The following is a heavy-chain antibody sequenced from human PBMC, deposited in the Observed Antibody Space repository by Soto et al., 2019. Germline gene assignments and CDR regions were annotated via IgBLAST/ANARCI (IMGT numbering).Heavy chain of an antibody. J-gene: IGHJ4*02. CDR1: GGSISSGGYY. V-gene: IGHV4-31*03. CDR2: IYYSGST. CDR3: ASSDRSGFGFDY. D-gene: IGHD3-22*01. Sequence: SETLSLTCTVSGGSISSGGYYWSWIRQHPGKGLEWIGYIYYSGSTYYNPSLKSRVTISVDTSKNQFSLKLSSVTPEDTALYYCASSDRSGFGFDYWGQGTLVTVSS.